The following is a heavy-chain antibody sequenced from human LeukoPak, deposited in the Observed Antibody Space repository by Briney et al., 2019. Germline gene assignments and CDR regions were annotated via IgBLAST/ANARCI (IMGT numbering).Heavy chain of an antibody. J-gene: IGHJ6*03. CDR2: INQDGSEK. V-gene: IGHV3-7*01. CDR1: GFTFSNFW. CDR3: ARDISPKVYYMDV. Sequence: GGSLRLSCAASGFTFSNFWMTWVRQAPGKGLEWVANINQDGSEKHYVDSVKGRFTISRDNAKNSLYLQMNSLRAEDTAVYYCARDISPKVYYMDVWGKGTTVTVSS.